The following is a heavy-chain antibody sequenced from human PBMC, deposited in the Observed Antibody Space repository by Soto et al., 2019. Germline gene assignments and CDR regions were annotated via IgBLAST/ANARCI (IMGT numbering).Heavy chain of an antibody. CDR3: ARETDPDYYGSGSYYDY. V-gene: IGHV1-69*08. Sequence: QVQLVQSGAEVKKPGSSVKVSCKASGGTFSSYTISWVRQAPGQGLEWMGRIIPILGIANYAQKFQGRVTITADKPTSTAYMELSSLRSEDTAVYYCARETDPDYYGSGSYYDYWGQGTLVTVSS. CDR1: GGTFSSYT. J-gene: IGHJ4*02. D-gene: IGHD3-10*01. CDR2: IIPILGIA.